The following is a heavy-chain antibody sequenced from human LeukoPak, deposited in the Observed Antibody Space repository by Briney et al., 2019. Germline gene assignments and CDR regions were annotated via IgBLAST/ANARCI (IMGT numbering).Heavy chain of an antibody. CDR3: ARGITRRRTFDI. J-gene: IGHJ3*02. CDR1: GVSVSSGDYY. D-gene: IGHD3-10*01. Sequence: PSQTLSLTCTVSGVSVSSGDYYWSWIRQPPGKGLEWIGYIYYSGSTYYNPSLKSRITISVDTSKNQFSLKLSSVTAADTALYYCARGITRRRTFDIWGQGTMVTVSP. V-gene: IGHV4-30-4*01. CDR2: IYYSGST.